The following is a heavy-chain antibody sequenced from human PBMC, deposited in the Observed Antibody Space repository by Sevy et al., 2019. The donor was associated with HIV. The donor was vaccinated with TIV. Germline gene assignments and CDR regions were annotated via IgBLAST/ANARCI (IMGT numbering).Heavy chain of an antibody. CDR1: GFTFSSYW. Sequence: GGSLRLSCAASGFTFSSYWMSWVRQAPGKGLEWVANIKQDGSEKYYVDSVKGRFTISRDNAKNSLYLQMNSLRAEDTAVSYCARTGFMITFGGVIAGGFDYWGQGTLVTVSS. D-gene: IGHD3-16*02. V-gene: IGHV3-7*01. CDR3: ARTGFMITFGGVIAGGFDY. CDR2: IKQDGSEK. J-gene: IGHJ4*02.